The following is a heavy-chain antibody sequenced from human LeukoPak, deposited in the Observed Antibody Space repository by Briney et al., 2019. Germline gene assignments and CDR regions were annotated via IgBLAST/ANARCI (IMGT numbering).Heavy chain of an antibody. Sequence: ASVKVSCKASGYTFTSYAMNWVRQAPGQWLEWMGWINTNTGNPTYAQGFTGRFVFSLDTSVSTAYLQISSLKAEDTAVYYCAVVDLAWYYYGMDVWGQGTTVTVSS. CDR2: INTNTGNP. CDR3: AVVDLAWYYYGMDV. CDR1: GYTFTSYA. D-gene: IGHD2-2*01. J-gene: IGHJ6*02. V-gene: IGHV7-4-1*02.